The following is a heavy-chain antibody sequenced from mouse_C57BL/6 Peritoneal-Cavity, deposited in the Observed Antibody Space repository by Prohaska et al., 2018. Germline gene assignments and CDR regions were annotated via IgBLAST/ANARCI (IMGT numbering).Heavy chain of an antibody. D-gene: IGHD1-1*01. CDR1: GFTFTDYY. V-gene: IGHV7-3*01. CDR3: ARSTVVFDY. CDR2: IRNKAKGYTT. Sequence: EVKLVESGGGLVQPGGSLSLSCAASGFTFTDYYMSWVRQPPGKALEWFVFIRNKAKGYTTEYSASVKGRFTISRDNSQSILYLQMNALRAEDSATYYCARSTVVFDYWGQGTTLTVSS. J-gene: IGHJ2*01.